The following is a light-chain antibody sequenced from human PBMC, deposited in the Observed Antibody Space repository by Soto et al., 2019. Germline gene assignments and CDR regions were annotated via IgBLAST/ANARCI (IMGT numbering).Light chain of an antibody. J-gene: IGKJ3*01. V-gene: IGKV3-20*01. CDR2: GAS. CDR3: QQYGSSPFT. CDR1: QSVSSSY. Sequence: EIVLTQSPGTLSLSPGERATLSCRASQSVSSSYLAWYQQKPGQAPRLLIYGASSRATGIPDRFSGSGSGTDFTLTISRLEPEDVAVYYCQQYGSSPFTFGTGTKVDIK.